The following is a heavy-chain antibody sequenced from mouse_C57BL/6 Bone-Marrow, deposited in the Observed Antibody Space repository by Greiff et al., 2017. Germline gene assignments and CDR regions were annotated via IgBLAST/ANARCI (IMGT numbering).Heavy chain of an antibody. V-gene: IGHV14-4*01. D-gene: IGHD2-4*01. J-gene: IGHJ4*01. CDR3: TAYDYDGGHYAMDY. CDR1: GFNIKDDY. CDR2: IDPENGDT. Sequence: EVQLQQSGAELVRPGASVKLSCTASGFNIKDDYMHWVKQRPEQGLEWIGWIDPENGDTEYASKFQGKATITADTSSNTAYLQLSSLTSEDTAVYYCTAYDYDGGHYAMDYWGQGTSVTVSS.